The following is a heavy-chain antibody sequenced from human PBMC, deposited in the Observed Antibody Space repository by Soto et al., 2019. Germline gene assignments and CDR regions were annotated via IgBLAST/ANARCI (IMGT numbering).Heavy chain of an antibody. CDR1: GFTFASND. CDR3: AREVVVGGSLWLDP. J-gene: IGHJ5*02. V-gene: IGHV1-8*01. Sequence: QVQLVQSGAEVKKPGASVKVSCKASGFTFASNDINWVRQAPGQGLQWMGWMNANVDATDSPQEFKGRVSMTWNASISTAYLELHNLKSADTAVYYCAREVVVGGSLWLDPWGQGSRVTVSS. CDR2: MNANVDAT. D-gene: IGHD2-15*01.